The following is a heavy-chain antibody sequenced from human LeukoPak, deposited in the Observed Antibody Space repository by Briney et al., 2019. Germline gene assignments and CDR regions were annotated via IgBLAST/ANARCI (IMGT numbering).Heavy chain of an antibody. CDR2: ISASGGST. Sequence: GGSLRLSCAASGFTFSSYAMSWVRQAPGKGLEWVSAISASGGSTYYADSVKGRFTISRDNSKNTLYLQMNSLRAEDTAVYYCAQDSRPLLWFGELPSYFDYWGQGTLVTVSS. D-gene: IGHD3-10*01. CDR1: GFTFSSYA. J-gene: IGHJ4*02. CDR3: AQDSRPLLWFGELPSYFDY. V-gene: IGHV3-23*01.